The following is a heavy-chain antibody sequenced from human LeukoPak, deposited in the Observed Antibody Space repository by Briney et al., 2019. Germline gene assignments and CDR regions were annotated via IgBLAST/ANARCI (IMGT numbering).Heavy chain of an antibody. CDR2: ISYDGSDK. D-gene: IGHD6-19*01. CDR1: GFTLSNYA. Sequence: PGRSLRLSCAASGFTLSNYAMHWVRQAPGKGLEWVAVISYDGSDKYYADSVKGRFTISRDNSKNTLYLQMNSLRPEDTAVYYCARDWGRRYSSGWYGDFDYWGQGTLVTVSS. V-gene: IGHV3-30-3*01. J-gene: IGHJ4*02. CDR3: ARDWGRRYSSGWYGDFDY.